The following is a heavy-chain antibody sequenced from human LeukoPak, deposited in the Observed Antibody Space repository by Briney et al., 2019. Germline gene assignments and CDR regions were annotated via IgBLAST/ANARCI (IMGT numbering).Heavy chain of an antibody. J-gene: IGHJ4*02. V-gene: IGHV4-59*08. Sequence: PSETLSLTCTVSGGSISSYYWSWIRQPPGKGLEWIGYIYYSGSTNYNPSLKSRVTISVDTSKNQFSLKLSSVTAADTAVYYCAKKSTVTTAFDYWGQGTLVTVSS. CDR2: IYYSGST. D-gene: IGHD4-17*01. CDR3: AKKSTVTTAFDY. CDR1: GGSISSYY.